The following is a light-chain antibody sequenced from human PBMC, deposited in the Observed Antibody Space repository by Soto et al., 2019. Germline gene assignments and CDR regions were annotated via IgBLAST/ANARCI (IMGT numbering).Light chain of an antibody. CDR2: GAS. J-gene: IGKJ3*01. CDR1: QSVSVN. Sequence: EIEMTQSPATLSGTPGERATLSCRTSQSVSVNLAWYQQKPGQAPRLLIYGASITATGIPARFSGSGSGTEFSLTISSLQSEDFAVYYCHQYNNCPSFFGPGTKVHIK. CDR3: HQYNNCPSF. V-gene: IGKV3-15*01.